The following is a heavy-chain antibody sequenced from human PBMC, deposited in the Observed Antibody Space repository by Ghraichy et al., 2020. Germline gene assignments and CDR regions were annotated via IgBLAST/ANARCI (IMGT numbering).Heavy chain of an antibody. CDR3: AGAVTGYFDY. V-gene: IGHV3-74*01. Sequence: GESLNISCAASGFTFSNYWMHWVRQAPGKGLVWVSRINGDGSSTRYADSVKGRFTISRDNAKNTLYLQMNSLRAEDTAVYYCAGAVTGYFDYWGQGTLVTVSS. J-gene: IGHJ4*02. D-gene: IGHD4-17*01. CDR1: GFTFSNYW. CDR2: INGDGSST.